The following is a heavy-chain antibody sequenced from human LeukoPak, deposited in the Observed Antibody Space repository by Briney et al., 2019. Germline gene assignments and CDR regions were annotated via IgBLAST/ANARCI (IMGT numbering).Heavy chain of an antibody. D-gene: IGHD3-9*01. V-gene: IGHV3-23*01. Sequence: GGSLRLSCAASGFTFRSYVMIWVRQAPGKGLEWVSGISGSGGSTFYADSVKGRFTISRDNSENTLYLQMNSLGAEDTAVYYCAKAVPVRYFADYWGQGTLVTVSS. CDR3: AKAVPVRYFADY. J-gene: IGHJ4*02. CDR1: GFTFRSYV. CDR2: ISGSGGST.